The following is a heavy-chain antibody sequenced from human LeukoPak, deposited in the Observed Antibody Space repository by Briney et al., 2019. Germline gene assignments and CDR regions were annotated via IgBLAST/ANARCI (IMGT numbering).Heavy chain of an antibody. D-gene: IGHD5/OR15-5a*01. Sequence: PGGSLRLSCAVSGLTFSNAWMNWVRQAPGKGLEWVSVIYSGGSTYYADSVKGRFTISRDNSKNTLYLQMNSLRAEDTAVYYCARTSTNWEYYFDYWGQGTLVTVSS. CDR1: GLTFSNAW. V-gene: IGHV3-53*01. CDR2: IYSGGST. J-gene: IGHJ4*02. CDR3: ARTSTNWEYYFDY.